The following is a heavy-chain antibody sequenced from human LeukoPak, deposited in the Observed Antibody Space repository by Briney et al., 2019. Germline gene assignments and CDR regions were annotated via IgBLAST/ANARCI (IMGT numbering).Heavy chain of an antibody. J-gene: IGHJ6*02. CDR3: AREAYGSGNYYYYYGMDV. Sequence: GGSLRLSCAASGFTFSSYGMHWVRQAPGKGLEWVAVIWYDGSNKYYVDSVKGRFTISRDNAKNSLYLQMNSLRAEDTAVYYCAREAYGSGNYYYYYGMDVWGQGTTVTVSS. V-gene: IGHV3-33*08. CDR1: GFTFSSYG. CDR2: IWYDGSNK. D-gene: IGHD3-10*01.